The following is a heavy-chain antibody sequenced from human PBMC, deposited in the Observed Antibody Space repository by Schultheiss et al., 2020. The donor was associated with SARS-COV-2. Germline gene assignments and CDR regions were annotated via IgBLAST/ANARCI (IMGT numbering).Heavy chain of an antibody. Sequence: ASVKVSCKASGYTFTSNSMHWVRQAPGQRLEWMGWINAGNGDTRYSQKFQGRVTITRDTSASTAYMELSRLTSDDTAVYYCASFSSSSMETDYWGQGTLVTVSS. J-gene: IGHJ4*02. CDR1: GYTFTSNS. D-gene: IGHD6-6*01. V-gene: IGHV1-3*01. CDR3: ASFSSSSMETDY. CDR2: INAGNGDT.